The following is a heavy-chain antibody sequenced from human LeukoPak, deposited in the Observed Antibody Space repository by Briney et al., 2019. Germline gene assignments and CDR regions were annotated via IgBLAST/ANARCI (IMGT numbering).Heavy chain of an antibody. Sequence: GGSLRLSCAASGFSFSSSAMTWVRQAPGKGLEWVSAIGGTSGNTYYADSVKGRFAISRDNSKNTLYLQMNSLRAEDTAVYYCAKHLTGSKTFDYWGQGTLVTVSS. CDR3: AKHLTGSKTFDY. CDR2: IGGTSGNT. J-gene: IGHJ4*02. CDR1: GFSFSSSA. D-gene: IGHD3-9*01. V-gene: IGHV3-23*01.